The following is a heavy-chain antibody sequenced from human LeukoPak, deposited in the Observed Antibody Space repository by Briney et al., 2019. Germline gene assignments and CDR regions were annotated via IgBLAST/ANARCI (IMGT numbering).Heavy chain of an antibody. CDR1: GGTFNSYD. J-gene: IGHJ4*02. CDR3: ARDNISGRQRRYYFDY. V-gene: IGHV1-69*13. D-gene: IGHD1-26*01. Sequence: PVEVSCKASGGTFNSYDISWVRQAPGQGLEWMGGIIPIFGTANYAQKSQGRVTITADESTSTAYMELSSLRSEDTAVSYCARDNISGRQRRYYFDYWGQGTLVTVSS. CDR2: IIPIFGTA.